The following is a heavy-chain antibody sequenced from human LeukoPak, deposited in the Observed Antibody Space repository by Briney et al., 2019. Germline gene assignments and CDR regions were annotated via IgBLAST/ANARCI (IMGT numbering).Heavy chain of an antibody. D-gene: IGHD3-22*01. CDR2: ISGSGIST. V-gene: IGHV3-23*01. Sequence: PGGSLRLSCAASGFTFSSYSMSWVRQAPGKGLEWVSDISGSGISTYYADTVKGRFTISRDNTKNTLSLQMNSLRAEDTALYYCAKEPPISYDSRAIDYWGQGTLVTVSS. CDR3: AKEPPISYDSRAIDY. CDR1: GFTFSSYS. J-gene: IGHJ4*02.